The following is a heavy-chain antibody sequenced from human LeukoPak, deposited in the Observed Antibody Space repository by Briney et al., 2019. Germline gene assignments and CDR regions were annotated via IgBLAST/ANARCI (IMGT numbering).Heavy chain of an antibody. CDR1: GGSISSYY. CDR3: ARAPLWFGIPFDP. D-gene: IGHD3-10*01. V-gene: IGHV4-59*01. Sequence: PSETLSLTCTVSGGSISSYYWSWIRQPPGKGLKWIGYIYYSGSTNYNPSLKSRVTISVDTSKNQFSLKLSSVTAADTAVYYCARAPLWFGIPFDPWGQGTLVTVSS. CDR2: IYYSGST. J-gene: IGHJ5*02.